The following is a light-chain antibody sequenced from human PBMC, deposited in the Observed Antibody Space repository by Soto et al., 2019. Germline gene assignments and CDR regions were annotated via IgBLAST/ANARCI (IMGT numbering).Light chain of an antibody. V-gene: IGKV1-9*01. J-gene: IGKJ5*01. CDR3: QQLNSYPIT. Sequence: DIQLTQSPSFLSASEGDRVTITCRASQGISSNLAWYQQKPGKAPKLLIYVASTLQSGVPSRFSGSGSGTEFTLTISSLQPEDFATYYCQQLNSYPITFGQGTRLEIK. CDR1: QGISSN. CDR2: VAS.